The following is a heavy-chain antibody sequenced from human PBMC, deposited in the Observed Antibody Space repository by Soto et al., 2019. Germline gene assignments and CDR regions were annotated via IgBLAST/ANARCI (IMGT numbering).Heavy chain of an antibody. CDR1: GGSFSGYY. V-gene: IGHV4-34*01. CDR3: ARGDSNYVYYYMDV. CDR2: INHSGST. J-gene: IGHJ6*03. D-gene: IGHD4-4*01. Sequence: SETLSLTCAVYGGSFSGYYWSWIRQPPGKGLEWIGEINHSGSTNYNPSLKSRVTISVDTSKNQFSLKLSSVTAADTAVYYCARGDSNYVYYYMDVWGKGTTVTVSS.